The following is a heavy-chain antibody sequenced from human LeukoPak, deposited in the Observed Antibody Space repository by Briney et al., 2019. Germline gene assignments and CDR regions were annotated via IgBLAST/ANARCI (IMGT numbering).Heavy chain of an antibody. Sequence: GASVKVSCKASGYTFTSYDINWVRQATGQGLEWMGWMNPNSGNTGYAQKFQGRVTMTRNTSISTAYMELSSLRSEATAVYYCALYYYGSGSYPPDWGQGTLVTVSS. CDR3: ALYYYGSGSYPPD. CDR1: GYTFTSYD. J-gene: IGHJ4*02. D-gene: IGHD3-10*01. CDR2: MNPNSGNT. V-gene: IGHV1-8*01.